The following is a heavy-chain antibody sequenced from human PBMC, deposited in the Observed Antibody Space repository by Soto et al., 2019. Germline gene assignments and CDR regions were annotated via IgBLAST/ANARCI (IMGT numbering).Heavy chain of an antibody. J-gene: IGHJ4*02. CDR1: GFTFCSYS. CDR3: ARLHDYGDIDY. CDR2: ISSSSSTI. V-gene: IGHV3-48*01. D-gene: IGHD4-17*01. Sequence: GASVTLSCAASGFTFCSYSMKWVRQAPGKGLEWVSYISSSSSTIYYADSVKGRFTISRDNAKNSLYLQMNSLRAEDTAVYYCARLHDYGDIDYWGQGTLVTVSS.